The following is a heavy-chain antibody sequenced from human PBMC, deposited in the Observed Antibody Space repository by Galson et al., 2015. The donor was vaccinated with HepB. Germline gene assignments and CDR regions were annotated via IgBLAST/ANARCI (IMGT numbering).Heavy chain of an antibody. CDR2: IDPSDSYT. CDR3: AASAAAGTTFDY. CDR1: GYSFTSYW. V-gene: IGHV5-10-1*04. D-gene: IGHD6-13*01. J-gene: IGHJ4*02. Sequence: QSGAEVKKPGESLRISCKGSGYSFTSYWISWVRQMPGKGLEWMGRIDPSDSYTNYSPSFQGQVTISADKSIRAAYLQWSSLKASDTAIYYCAASAAAGTTFDYWGQGTLVTVSS.